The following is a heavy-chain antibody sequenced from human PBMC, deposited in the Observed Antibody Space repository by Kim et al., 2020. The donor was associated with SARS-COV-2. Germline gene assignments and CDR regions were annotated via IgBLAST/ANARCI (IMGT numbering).Heavy chain of an antibody. CDR3: TTDMDYGSGSYYYGMGV. CDR1: GFTFSNAW. V-gene: IGHV3-15*01. D-gene: IGHD3-10*01. CDR2: IKSKTDGGTT. Sequence: GGSLRLSCAASGFTFSNAWMSWVRQAPGKGLEWVGRIKSKTDGGTTAYAAPVKGRFTISRDDSKNTLYLQMNSLKTEGTDVYYCTTDMDYGSGSYYYGMGVWGQGTTVTGSS. J-gene: IGHJ6*02.